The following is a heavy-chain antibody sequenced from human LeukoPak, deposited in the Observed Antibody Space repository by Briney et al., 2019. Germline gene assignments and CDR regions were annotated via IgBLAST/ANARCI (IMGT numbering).Heavy chain of an antibody. CDR2: ISAYNGNT. V-gene: IGHV1-18*01. D-gene: IGHD3-22*01. J-gene: IGHJ3*02. CDR1: GYTFTSYG. CDR3: ARDRIYDSSGYPSPDAFDI. Sequence: ASVKVSCKASGYTFTSYGISWGRQAPGQGLEWMGWISAYNGNTNYAQKLQGRVTVTTDTSTSTAYMELRSLRSDDTAVYYCARDRIYDSSGYPSPDAFDIWGQGTMVTVSS.